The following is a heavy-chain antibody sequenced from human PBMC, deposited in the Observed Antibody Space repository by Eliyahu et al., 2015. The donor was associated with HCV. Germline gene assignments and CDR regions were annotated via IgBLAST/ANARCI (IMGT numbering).Heavy chain of an antibody. CDR2: INPSGGST. CDR1: GYXFTSXY. D-gene: IGHD3-16*01. J-gene: IGHJ6*02. Sequence: QVQLVQSGAEXKKPVASVKVSCKASGYXFTSXYMHWVRQAPGQXXEWMGIINPSGGSTSYAQKFQGRVTMTRDTSTSTVYMELSSLRSEDTAVYYCARDHLGNYYYGMDVWGQGTTVTVSS. CDR3: ARDHLGNYYYGMDV. V-gene: IGHV1-46*01.